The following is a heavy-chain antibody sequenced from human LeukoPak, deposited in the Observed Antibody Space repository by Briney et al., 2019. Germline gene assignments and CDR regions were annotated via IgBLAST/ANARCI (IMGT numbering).Heavy chain of an antibody. J-gene: IGHJ4*02. CDR2: INRDGSSA. V-gene: IGHV3-74*01. CDR1: GFTFGSFW. CDR3: AREDSGSYHPDR. Sequence: GGSLRLSCAASGFTFGSFWMHWVRQAPGKGLVWVSRINRDGSSATYADSVMGRLAISRDNAKSTLYLEGTSLRAEDTAVYYCAREDSGSYHPDRWGQGALVTVSS. D-gene: IGHD1-26*01.